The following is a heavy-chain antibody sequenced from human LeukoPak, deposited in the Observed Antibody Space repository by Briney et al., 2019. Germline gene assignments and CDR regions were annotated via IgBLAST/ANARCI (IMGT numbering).Heavy chain of an antibody. Sequence: HPGGSLGLSCAASGFTVSSNYMSWVRQAPGKGLEWVSVIYSGGSTYYADSVKGRFTISRDNSKNTLYLQMNSLRAEDTAVYYCAREEYYYGSGSYAFDIWGQGTMVTVSS. V-gene: IGHV3-66*01. CDR1: GFTVSSNY. J-gene: IGHJ3*02. D-gene: IGHD3-10*01. CDR2: IYSGGST. CDR3: AREEYYYGSGSYAFDI.